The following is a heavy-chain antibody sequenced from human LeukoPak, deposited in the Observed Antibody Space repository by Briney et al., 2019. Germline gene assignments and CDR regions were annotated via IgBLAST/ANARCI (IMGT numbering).Heavy chain of an antibody. J-gene: IGHJ4*02. CDR1: GLTFSTYW. D-gene: IGHD2-15*01. V-gene: IGHV3-7*05. Sequence: PGGSLRLSCVASGLTFSTYWMSWVRQAPGEGLEWVANIKQDGSEKYYVDSVKGRFTISRENAKNSLYLQMTSLRAEDTAVYYCAGPTYCSGGSCRIFDYGGQGTLVTVS. CDR2: IKQDGSEK. CDR3: AGPTYCSGGSCRIFDY.